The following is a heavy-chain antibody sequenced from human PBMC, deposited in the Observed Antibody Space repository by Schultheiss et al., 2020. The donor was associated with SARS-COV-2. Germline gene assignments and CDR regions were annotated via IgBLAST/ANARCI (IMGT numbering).Heavy chain of an antibody. J-gene: IGHJ6*03. CDR1: GFTFSSYS. Sequence: GGSLRLSFAASGFTFSSYSMNWVRQAPGKGLEWVSSISSSSSYIYYADSVKGRFTISRDNAKNSLYLQMNSLRAEDTAVYYCARVIYYYYYMDVWGKGTTVTVSS. CDR3: ARVIYYYYYMDV. V-gene: IGHV3-21*01. CDR2: ISSSSSYI.